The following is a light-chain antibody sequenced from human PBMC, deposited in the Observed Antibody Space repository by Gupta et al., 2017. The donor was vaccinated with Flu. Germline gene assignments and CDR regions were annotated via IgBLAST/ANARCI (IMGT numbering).Light chain of an antibody. CDR3: QSYDSSLSGPV. CDR1: SSNIGAGYD. J-gene: IGLJ2*01. Sequence: QSVLTQPPSLSGGPGPTLTIPCTRRSSNIGAGYDVHWYQHLPGTAPKLLIYFNSNRPSGVPDRFSGSRSGTSASLAITGLQADDEADYYCQSYDSSLSGPVFGGGTKLTVL. CDR2: FNS. V-gene: IGLV1-40*01.